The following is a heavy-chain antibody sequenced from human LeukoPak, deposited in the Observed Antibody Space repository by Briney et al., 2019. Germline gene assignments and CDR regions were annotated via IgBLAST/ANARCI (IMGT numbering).Heavy chain of an antibody. D-gene: IGHD2-21*02. CDR2: IYYSGST. J-gene: IGHJ5*02. CDR3: ARHAYCGGDCFWFDP. CDR1: GDSISSSSYY. Sequence: SETLSLTCTVSGDSISSSSYYWGWIRQPPGKGLEWIGSIYYSGSTYHNPSLKSRVTISVDTSKNQFSLKLNSVTAADTAVYYCARHAYCGGDCFWFDPWGQGTLVTVSS. V-gene: IGHV4-39*01.